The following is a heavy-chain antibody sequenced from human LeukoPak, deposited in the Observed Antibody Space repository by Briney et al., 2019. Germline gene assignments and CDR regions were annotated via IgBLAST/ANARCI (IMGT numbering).Heavy chain of an antibody. CDR3: ARGPFGRGYSYGWSDY. Sequence: PSETLSLTCAVYGGSFSGYYWSWIRQPPGKGLEWIGEINHSGSTNYNPSLKSRVTISVDTSKNQFSLKLSSVTAADTAVYYCARGPFGRGYSYGWSDYWGQGTLVTVSS. V-gene: IGHV4-34*01. J-gene: IGHJ4*02. CDR1: GGSFSGYY. CDR2: INHSGST. D-gene: IGHD5-18*01.